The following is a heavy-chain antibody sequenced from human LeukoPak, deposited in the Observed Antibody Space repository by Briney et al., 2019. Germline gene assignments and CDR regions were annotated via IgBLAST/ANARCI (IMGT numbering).Heavy chain of an antibody. CDR3: AKVRGVPAADGLDV. D-gene: IGHD2-2*01. V-gene: IGHV3-23*01. CDR1: GFTFSSYA. Sequence: GGSPRLSCAASGFTFSSYAMSWVRQAPGKGLEWVSGNSGSGGSTDYADSVKGRFTISRDNSRNTLYLQMNSLRAEDTAVYYCAKVRGVPAADGLDVWGQGTTVTVSS. J-gene: IGHJ6*02. CDR2: NSGSGGST.